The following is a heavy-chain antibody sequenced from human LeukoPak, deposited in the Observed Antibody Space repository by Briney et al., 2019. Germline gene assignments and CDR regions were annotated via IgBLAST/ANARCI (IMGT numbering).Heavy chain of an antibody. J-gene: IGHJ6*03. CDR2: ISISSNYI. D-gene: IGHD2-15*01. CDR3: ARDPGYCSGGSCQYYYYYYMDV. V-gene: IGHV3-21*01. Sequence: MSGGSLRLSCAASGFTFSRYSMNWVRQAPGKGLEWVSSISISSNYIYYADSVKGRFTISRDNAKNSLYLQMNSLRAEDTAVYYCARDPGYCSGGSCQYYYYYYMDVWGKGTTVTVSS. CDR1: GFTFSRYS.